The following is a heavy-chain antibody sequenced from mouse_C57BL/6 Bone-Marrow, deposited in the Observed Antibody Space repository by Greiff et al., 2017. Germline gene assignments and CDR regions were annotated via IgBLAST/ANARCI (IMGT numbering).Heavy chain of an antibody. D-gene: IGHD2-4*01. V-gene: IGHV2-6*01. CDR1: GFSLTSYG. CDR2: IWGVGST. Sequence: VQLVESGPGLVAPSQSLSITCTVSGFSLTSYGVDWVRQSPGKGLEWLGVIWGVGSTTYNSALKSRLSISKDNSKSQVFLKMNSLQTDDTAMYYCASRGYDYDGAMDYWGQGTSVTVSS. CDR3: ASRGYDYDGAMDY. J-gene: IGHJ4*01.